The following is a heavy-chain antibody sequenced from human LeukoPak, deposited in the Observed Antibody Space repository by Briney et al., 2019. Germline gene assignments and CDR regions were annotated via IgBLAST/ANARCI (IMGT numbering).Heavy chain of an antibody. CDR2: IDPNSGGT. Sequence: ASVKVSCKASGYTFTGYYMHWVRQAPGQGLEWMEWIDPNSGGTNYAQKFQGRVTMTRDTSISTAYMELSRLRSDDTAEYYCARSAEHCTNGVCYTDYYMDVWGKGTTVTVSS. J-gene: IGHJ6*03. V-gene: IGHV1-2*02. D-gene: IGHD2-8*01. CDR3: ARSAEHCTNGVCYTDYYMDV. CDR1: GYTFTGYY.